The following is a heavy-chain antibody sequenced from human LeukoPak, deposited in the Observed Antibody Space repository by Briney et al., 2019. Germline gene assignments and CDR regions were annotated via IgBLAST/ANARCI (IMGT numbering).Heavy chain of an antibody. V-gene: IGHV3-74*01. J-gene: IGHJ4*02. Sequence: GGSLRLSCAASGFRFTSHWMHWVRQAPGKGLVWVSRVNSDGSSTIYADSVKGRFTISRDNSKNTLHLQMNNLRAEDTAVYYCAKLGISDGIDYWGQGTLVTVSS. D-gene: IGHD3-16*01. CDR2: VNSDGSST. CDR1: GFRFTSHW. CDR3: AKLGISDGIDY.